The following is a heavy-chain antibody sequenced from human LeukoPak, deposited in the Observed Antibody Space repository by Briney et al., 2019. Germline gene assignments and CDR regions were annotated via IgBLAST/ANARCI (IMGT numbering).Heavy chain of an antibody. V-gene: IGHV3-23*01. CDR3: ANPPVPAVIGYYCYNMDV. CDR1: GFTFNTHP. Sequence: GGSLRLSCAASGFTFNTHPMSWVRQAPGKGREWVSSISGSGANTYYTDSVRGRFTLSRDNSKNTLYLHMYRPRAEDTAVCYIANPPVPAVIGYYCYNMDVWGQGTTVTVSS. CDR2: ISGSGANT. D-gene: IGHD6-19*01. J-gene: IGHJ6*02.